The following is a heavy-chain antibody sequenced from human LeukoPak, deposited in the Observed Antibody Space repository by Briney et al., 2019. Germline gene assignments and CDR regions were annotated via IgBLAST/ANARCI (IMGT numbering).Heavy chain of an antibody. CDR2: INHSGST. Sequence: PSETLFLTCAVYGGSFSGYYWSWIRQPPGKGLEWIGEINHSGSTNYNPSLKSRVTISVDTSKNQFSLKLSSVTAADTAVYYCARGPRRYCSSTSCTYYFDYWGQGTLVTVSS. J-gene: IGHJ4*02. D-gene: IGHD2-2*01. V-gene: IGHV4-34*01. CDR3: ARGPRRYCSSTSCTYYFDY. CDR1: GGSFSGYY.